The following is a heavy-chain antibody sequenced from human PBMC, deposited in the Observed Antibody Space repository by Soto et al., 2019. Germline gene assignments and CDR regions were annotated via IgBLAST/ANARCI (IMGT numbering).Heavy chain of an antibody. V-gene: IGHV1-69*13. CDR2: ITPIFGTA. Sequence: SVKVSCKASGCTFSSYAISWVRQAPGQGLEWMGGITPIFGTANYAQKFQGRVTITADESTSTAYMELSSLRSEDTAVYYCARVTMVRGAQLSAFDIWGQGTMVTV. CDR3: ARVTMVRGAQLSAFDI. J-gene: IGHJ3*02. CDR1: GCTFSSYA. D-gene: IGHD3-10*01.